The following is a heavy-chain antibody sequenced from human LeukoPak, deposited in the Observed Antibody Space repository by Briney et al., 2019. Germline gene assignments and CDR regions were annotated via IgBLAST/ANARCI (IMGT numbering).Heavy chain of an antibody. CDR2: FRDGGHST. D-gene: IGHD3-10*01. V-gene: IGHV3-23*01. CDR1: GFTFSSYG. Sequence: GGSLRLSCAASGFTFSSYGMSWVRQAPGKGLEWVSSFRDGGHSTYYYADSVKGRFTISRDNSKNTLYLQMNSLRSEDTAVYYCARGKDCGSGSYYKDWGQGTLVTVSS. CDR3: ARGKDCGSGSYYKD. J-gene: IGHJ4*02.